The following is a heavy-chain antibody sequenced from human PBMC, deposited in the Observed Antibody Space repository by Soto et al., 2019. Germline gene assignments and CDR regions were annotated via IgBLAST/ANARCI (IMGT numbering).Heavy chain of an antibody. Sequence: PGGSLRLSCAASGFTFSSYAMHWVRQAPGKGLEWVAVISYDGSNKYYADSVKGRFTISRDNSKNTLYLQMNSLRAEDTAVYYCARDKSVVGSGSLIYYYYGMDVWGKGTTVTVPQ. V-gene: IGHV3-30-3*01. J-gene: IGHJ6*04. D-gene: IGHD3-10*01. CDR3: ARDKSVVGSGSLIYYYYGMDV. CDR1: GFTFSSYA. CDR2: ISYDGSNK.